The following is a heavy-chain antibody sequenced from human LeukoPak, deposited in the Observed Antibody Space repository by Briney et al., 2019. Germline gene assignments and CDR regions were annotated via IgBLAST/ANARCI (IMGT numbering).Heavy chain of an antibody. J-gene: IGHJ5*02. D-gene: IGHD2-2*01. CDR1: GGTFSSYA. Sequence: ASVKVSCKASGGTFSSYAISWVRQAPGQGLEWMGGIIPIFGTANYAQKFQGRVTITTDESTSTAYMELSSLRSGDTAVYYCARDRSSSYDPNDNWFDPWGQGTLVTVSP. V-gene: IGHV1-69*05. CDR2: IIPIFGTA. CDR3: ARDRSSSYDPNDNWFDP.